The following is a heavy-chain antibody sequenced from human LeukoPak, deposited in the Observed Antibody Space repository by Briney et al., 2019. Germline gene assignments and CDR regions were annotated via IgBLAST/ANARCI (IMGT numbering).Heavy chain of an antibody. Sequence: PSETLSLTCTVSGYSISSGYYWGWIRQPPGKGLEWIGSIYHSGSTYYNPSLKSRVTISVDTSKNQFSLKLSSVTAADTGVYYCASSHLYSSGWYLSGRFDNWGQGTLVTVSS. J-gene: IGHJ4*02. V-gene: IGHV4-38-2*02. CDR2: IYHSGST. CDR1: GYSISSGYY. CDR3: ASSHLYSSGWYLSGRFDN. D-gene: IGHD6-19*01.